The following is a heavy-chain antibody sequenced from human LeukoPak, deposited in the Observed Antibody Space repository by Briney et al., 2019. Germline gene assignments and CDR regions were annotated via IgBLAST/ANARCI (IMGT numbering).Heavy chain of an antibody. V-gene: IGHV3-30*02. J-gene: IGHJ5*02. CDR3: AREHGAVAGPFDP. Sequence: GGSLRLSCAASGFTFSSYGMHWVRQAPGKGLEWVAFIRYDGSNKYYADSVKGRFTISRDNSKNTLYLQMNSLRAEDTAVYYCAREHGAVAGPFDPWGQGTLVTVSS. D-gene: IGHD6-19*01. CDR1: GFTFSSYG. CDR2: IRYDGSNK.